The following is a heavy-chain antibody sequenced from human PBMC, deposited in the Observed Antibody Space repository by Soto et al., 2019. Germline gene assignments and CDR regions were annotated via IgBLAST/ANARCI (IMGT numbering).Heavy chain of an antibody. D-gene: IGHD2-8*01. V-gene: IGHV1-18*04. Sequence: GASVKVSCKASGYTFTSYGISWVRQAPGQGLEWMGWISAYNGNTNYAQKLQGRVTMTTDTSTSTAYMELRSLRSDDTAVYYCARDPAGVGMVYAIGYYYYGMDVWGQGTTVTASS. CDR2: ISAYNGNT. CDR3: ARDPAGVGMVYAIGYYYYGMDV. J-gene: IGHJ6*01. CDR1: GYTFTSYG.